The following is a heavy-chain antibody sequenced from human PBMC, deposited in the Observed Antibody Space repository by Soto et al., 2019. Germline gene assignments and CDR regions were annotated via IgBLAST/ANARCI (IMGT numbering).Heavy chain of an antibody. V-gene: IGHV1-3*01. J-gene: IGHJ5*02. D-gene: IGHD3-16*02. CDR2: INAGNGNT. Sequence: ASVKVSCKASGYTFTSYAMHWVRQAPGQRLEWMGWINAGNGNTKYSQKFQGRVTITRDTSASTAYMELSSLRSEDTAVYYCARSPFIFTAWFDPWGQGTLVTVS. CDR1: GYTFTSYA. CDR3: ARSPFIFTAWFDP.